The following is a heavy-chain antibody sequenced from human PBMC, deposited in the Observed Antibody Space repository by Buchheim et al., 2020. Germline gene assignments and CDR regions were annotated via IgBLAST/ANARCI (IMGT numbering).Heavy chain of an antibody. D-gene: IGHD4-17*01. J-gene: IGHJ4*02. V-gene: IGHV3-7*01. Sequence: EVQLVESGGGLVQSGGSLRLSCETSGFSFTTYFMTWVRQAPGKGLEWVANIKQDGSEKYYVDSVKGRFTISRDNAKNSLYLQMNSLRAEDTALYYCARINYGDYVWGQGTL. CDR1: GFSFTTYF. CDR2: IKQDGSEK. CDR3: ARINYGDYV.